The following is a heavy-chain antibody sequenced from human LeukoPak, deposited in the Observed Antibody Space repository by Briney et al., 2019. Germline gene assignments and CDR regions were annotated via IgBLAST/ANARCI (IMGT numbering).Heavy chain of an antibody. CDR2: ISGSGGST. CDR1: GFTFSSYA. J-gene: IGHJ3*02. V-gene: IGHV3-23*01. Sequence: GGSLRLSCAASGFTFSSYAMSWVRRAPGKGLEWVSAISGSGGSTYYADSVKGRFTISRDNSKNTLYLQMNSLRAEDTAVYYCANGRSFVIAAAGPRAFDIWGQGTMVTVSS. D-gene: IGHD6-13*01. CDR3: ANGRSFVIAAAGPRAFDI.